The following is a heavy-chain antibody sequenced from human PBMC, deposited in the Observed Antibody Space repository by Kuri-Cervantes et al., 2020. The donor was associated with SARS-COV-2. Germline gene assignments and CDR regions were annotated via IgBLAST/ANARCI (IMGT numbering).Heavy chain of an antibody. J-gene: IGHJ4*02. CDR3: ARDGVKDDYGFSSY. V-gene: IGHV3-48*02. CDR1: GFTFSSYS. Sequence: GESLKISCAASGFTFSSYSMNWVRQAPGKGLEWVSYISSSSTIYYADSVKGRFTNSRDNAKNSLYPQMNSLRDEDTAVYYCARDGVKDDYGFSSYWGQGTLVTVSS. CDR2: ISSSSTI. D-gene: IGHD4-17*01.